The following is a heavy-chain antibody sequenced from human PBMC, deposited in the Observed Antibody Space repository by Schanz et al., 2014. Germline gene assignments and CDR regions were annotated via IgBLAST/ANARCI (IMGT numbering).Heavy chain of an antibody. CDR1: GFIFSNSW. J-gene: IGHJ4*02. CDR3: AKEKEEVAADGSFFDY. CDR2: IGYDGSEK. V-gene: IGHV3-7*01. D-gene: IGHD6-13*01. Sequence: EVQLVESGGGLVQPGGSLRLSCAASGFIFSNSWMSWVRQAPGKGLEWVANIGYDGSEKYYVDSVKGRFTISRDNSKNTVNLQMNSLRAEDAAVYYCAKEKEEVAADGSFFDYWGQGTLVTVSS.